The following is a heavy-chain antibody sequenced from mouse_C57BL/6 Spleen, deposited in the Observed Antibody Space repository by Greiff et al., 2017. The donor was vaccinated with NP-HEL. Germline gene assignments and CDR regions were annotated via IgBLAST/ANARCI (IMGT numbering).Heavy chain of an antibody. V-gene: IGHV1-82*01. J-gene: IGHJ2*01. Sequence: QVQLQQSGPELVKPGASVKISCKASGYAFSSSWLNWVKQRPGKGPEWIGRIYPGAGDTNYNGKFKGKATLTADNTSSTAYMQLSSLTSEDSAVYFCAVSDYYGSSSLFDYWGQGTTLTVSS. CDR1: GYAFSSSW. CDR2: IYPGAGDT. D-gene: IGHD1-1*01. CDR3: AVSDYYGSSSLFDY.